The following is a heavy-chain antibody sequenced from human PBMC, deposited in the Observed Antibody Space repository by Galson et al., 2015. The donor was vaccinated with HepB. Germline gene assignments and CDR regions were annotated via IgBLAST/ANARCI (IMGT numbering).Heavy chain of an antibody. CDR3: ARSRDYSSGYQGYFDN. CDR2: LYSGGST. J-gene: IGHJ4*02. V-gene: IGHV3-53*01. Sequence: SLRLSCAASGFTVSSNYMSWVRQAPGKGLEWMSVLYSGGSTYYADSVKGRFTISRDNSKNTLYLQMNSLRAEDTAVYYCARSRDYSSGYQGYFDNWGQGTLVTVSS. CDR1: GFTVSSNY. D-gene: IGHD3-22*01.